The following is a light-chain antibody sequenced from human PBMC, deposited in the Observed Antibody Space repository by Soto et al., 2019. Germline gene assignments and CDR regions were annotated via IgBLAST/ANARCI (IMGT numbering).Light chain of an antibody. CDR2: DDR. J-gene: IGLJ3*02. Sequence: SYELTQPPSVSVAPGQTAKITCGGNNIGRKSVHWYQQRPGQAPVLVVYDDRDRPSGIPERFSGSNSGNTATLIISRVEAGDEADYYCQVWGSNSDHVVIGGGTNLTVL. V-gene: IGLV3-21*02. CDR1: NIGRKS. CDR3: QVWGSNSDHVV.